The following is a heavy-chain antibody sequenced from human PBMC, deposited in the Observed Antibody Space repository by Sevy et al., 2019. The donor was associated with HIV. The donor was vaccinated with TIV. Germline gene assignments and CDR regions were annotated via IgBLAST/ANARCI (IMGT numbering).Heavy chain of an antibody. Sequence: AAVKVSCKASGGTFSSYAISWVGQAPGQGLEWMGGIIPIFGTANYAQKFQGRVTITADESTSTAYMELSSLRSEDTAVYYCARWSAIIGRYGMDVWGQGTSVAVSS. D-gene: IGHD3-3*01. CDR2: IIPIFGTA. J-gene: IGHJ6*02. CDR3: ARWSAIIGRYGMDV. CDR1: GGTFSSYA. V-gene: IGHV1-69*13.